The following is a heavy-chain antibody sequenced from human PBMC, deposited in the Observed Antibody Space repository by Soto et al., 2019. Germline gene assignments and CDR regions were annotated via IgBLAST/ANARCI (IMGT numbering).Heavy chain of an antibody. D-gene: IGHD3-22*01. Sequence: GGSLRLSCAASGFTFSSYAMHWVRQAPGKGLEWVAVISYDGGNKYYADSVKGRFTISRDNSKNTLYLQMNSLRAEDTAVYYCARVYSSGYYPVPYWGQGTLVTVSS. V-gene: IGHV3-30-3*01. CDR2: ISYDGGNK. CDR3: ARVYSSGYYPVPY. CDR1: GFTFSSYA. J-gene: IGHJ4*02.